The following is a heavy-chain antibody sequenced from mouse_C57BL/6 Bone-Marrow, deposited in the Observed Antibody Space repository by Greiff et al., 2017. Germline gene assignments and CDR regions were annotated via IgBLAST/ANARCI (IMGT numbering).Heavy chain of an antibody. D-gene: IGHD2-3*01. CDR3: ARDSQIDVGYCWYFDV. V-gene: IGHV5-4*01. Sequence: EVNLVESGGGLVKPGGSLKLSCAASGFTFSSYAMSWVRQTPEKRLEWVATISDGGSYTYYPDNVKGRFTISRDNAKNNLYLQMSHLKSEDTAMYYSARDSQIDVGYCWYFDVWGTGTTVTVSS. J-gene: IGHJ1*03. CDR1: GFTFSSYA. CDR2: ISDGGSYT.